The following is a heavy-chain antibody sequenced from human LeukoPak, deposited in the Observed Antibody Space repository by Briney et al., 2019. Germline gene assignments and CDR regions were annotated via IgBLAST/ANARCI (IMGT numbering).Heavy chain of an antibody. J-gene: IGHJ4*02. CDR3: ARDYCSSTSCLFDY. CDR1: GYTFTSYD. V-gene: IGHV1-8*01. D-gene: IGHD2-2*01. CDR2: MNPNSGNT. Sequence: ASVKVSCKASGYTFTSYDINWVRQATGQGLGWMGWMNPNSGNTGYAQKFQGRVTMTRNTSISTAYMELSSLRFDDTAVYYCARDYCSSTSCLFDYWGQGTLVTVSS.